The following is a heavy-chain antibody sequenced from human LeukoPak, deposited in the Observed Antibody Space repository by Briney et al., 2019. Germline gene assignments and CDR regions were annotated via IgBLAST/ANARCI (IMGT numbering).Heavy chain of an antibody. D-gene: IGHD1-26*01. J-gene: IGHJ4*02. Sequence: ASVKVSCKASGYTFTGYYMHWVRQAPGQGLEWMGWINPNNGGTKYAQKFQGRVTMTRDMSISTAYMDLSRLRSDDTAVYYCARSGGATDFDFWARGTLVTVSS. CDR2: INPNNGGT. CDR3: ARSGGATDFDF. V-gene: IGHV1-2*02. CDR1: GYTFTGYY.